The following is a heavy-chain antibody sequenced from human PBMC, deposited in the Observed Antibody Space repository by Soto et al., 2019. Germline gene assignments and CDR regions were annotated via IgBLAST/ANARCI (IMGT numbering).Heavy chain of an antibody. D-gene: IGHD2-15*01. V-gene: IGHV2-5*02. CDR2: VFWDDDK. Sequence: QITLKESGPTLVKPTQTLTLTCTFSGFSLTTSGVGVGWIRQPPGKALEWLALVFWDDDKRYSPSLKSRLTITKDTYKNQVVLTMTNMDPVDTATYYCAHTRAPRIFDYWGQGTLVTVSS. J-gene: IGHJ4*02. CDR1: GFSLTTSGVG. CDR3: AHTRAPRIFDY.